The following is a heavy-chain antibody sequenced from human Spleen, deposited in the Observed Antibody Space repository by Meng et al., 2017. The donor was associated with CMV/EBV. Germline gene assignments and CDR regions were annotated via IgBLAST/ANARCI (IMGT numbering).Heavy chain of an antibody. Sequence: GGSLRLSCAASGFTFSDYYMHWVRQAPGKGLEWVAFIRYDGSNKYYTDSVKGRFTISRDNSKNTLYLQMNSLRAEDTAVYYCAKDLEWLLAGAWYYGMDVWGQGTTVTVSS. J-gene: IGHJ6*02. CDR3: AKDLEWLLAGAWYYGMDV. CDR2: IRYDGSNK. D-gene: IGHD3-3*01. V-gene: IGHV3-30*02. CDR1: GFTFSDYY.